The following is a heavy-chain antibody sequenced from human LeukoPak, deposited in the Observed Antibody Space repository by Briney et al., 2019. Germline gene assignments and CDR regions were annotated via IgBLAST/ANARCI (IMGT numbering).Heavy chain of an antibody. CDR1: SGSISSDY. CDR3: ARLDMVRGVVTFDY. D-gene: IGHD3-10*01. V-gene: IGHV4-59*08. J-gene: IGHJ4*02. Sequence: SETLSLTCTVSSGSISSDYWSWIRQPPGEGLEWIGYIYYSGTANYNPSLKSRVTMSTDTSKNQFSLKVNSVTAADTAVYYCARLDMVRGVVTFDYWGQGTLVTVSS. CDR2: IYYSGTA.